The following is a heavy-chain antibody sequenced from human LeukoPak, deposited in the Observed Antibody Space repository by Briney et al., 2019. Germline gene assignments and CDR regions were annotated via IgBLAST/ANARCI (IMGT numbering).Heavy chain of an antibody. CDR2: INPNSGGT. J-gene: IGHJ4*02. CDR1: GYTFTGYY. Sequence: ASVKVSCKASGYTFTGYYMHWVRQAPGQGLEWMGWINPNSGGTNYAQKFQGRVTMTRDTSISTAYTELSRLRSDDTAVYYCARELLWFGELSVDYWGQGTLVTVSS. D-gene: IGHD3-10*01. V-gene: IGHV1-2*02. CDR3: ARELLWFGELSVDY.